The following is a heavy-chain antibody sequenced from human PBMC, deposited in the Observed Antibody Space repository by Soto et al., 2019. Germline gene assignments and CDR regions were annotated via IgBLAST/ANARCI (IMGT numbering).Heavy chain of an antibody. CDR2: IYYSGST. CDR1: GGSISSGGYY. Sequence: PSETLSLTCTVSGGSISSGGYYWSWIRQHTGKGLEWIGYIYYSGSTYYNPSLKSRVTISVDTAKLQFTLKLSSVTAADTAVYYCARAGRLKKPLDYWGQGTLVTVSS. V-gene: IGHV4-31*03. J-gene: IGHJ4*02. CDR3: ARAGRLKKPLDY.